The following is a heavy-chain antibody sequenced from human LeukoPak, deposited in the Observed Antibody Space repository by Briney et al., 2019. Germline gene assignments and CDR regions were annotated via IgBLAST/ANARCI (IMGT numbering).Heavy chain of an antibody. Sequence: SETLSLTCTVSGASITSYSWSWIRQPAGKGLEWIGRIYASGSTTYNPSLKSRVTMAVDTSKTQFSLKLSSVTAADTAVYYCARDSGTTGEVKFDPWGQGTLVTVSS. CDR1: GASITSYS. CDR2: IYASGST. J-gene: IGHJ5*02. V-gene: IGHV4-4*07. CDR3: ARDSGTTGEVKFDP. D-gene: IGHD3-10*01.